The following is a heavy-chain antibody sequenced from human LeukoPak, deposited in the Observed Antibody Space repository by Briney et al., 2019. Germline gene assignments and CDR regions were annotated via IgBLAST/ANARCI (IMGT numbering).Heavy chain of an antibody. CDR2: INHSGST. CDR1: GGSFSGYY. CDR3: ARGLRKSLDY. Sequence: SETLSLTCAVYGGSFSGYYWSWIRQPPGKGLEWMGEINHSGSTNYNPSLKSRVTISVDTSKNQFSLKLSSVTAADTAVYYCARGLRKSLDYWGQETLVTVSS. J-gene: IGHJ4*02. V-gene: IGHV4-34*01.